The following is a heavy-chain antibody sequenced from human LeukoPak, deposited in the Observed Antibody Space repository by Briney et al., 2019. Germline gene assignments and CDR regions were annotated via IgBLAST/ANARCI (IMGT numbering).Heavy chain of an antibody. CDR2: IIPIFGTA. CDR1: GYTFTSYA. V-gene: IGHV1-69*13. D-gene: IGHD2-2*01. J-gene: IGHJ6*03. CDR3: ARVSKKRIVVVPAPMAYYYYMDV. Sequence: GASVKVSCKASGYTFTSYAISWVRQAPGQGLEWMGGIIPIFGTANYAQKFQGRVTITADESTSTAYMELSSLRSEDTAVYYCARVSKKRIVVVPAPMAYYYYMDVWGKGTTVTVSS.